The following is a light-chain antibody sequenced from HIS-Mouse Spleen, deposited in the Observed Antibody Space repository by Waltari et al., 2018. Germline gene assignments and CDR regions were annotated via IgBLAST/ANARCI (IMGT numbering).Light chain of an antibody. V-gene: IGLV2-14*03. Sequence: QSALTQPASVSGSPGQSITISCTGTSSDVGGYNYVSWYQQHPGKAPNLMIYDASNRPSGVSNRFSGSKSGNTASLTISGLQAEDEADYYCSSYTSSSTLGVFGGGTKLTVL. CDR1: SSDVGGYNY. CDR3: SSYTSSSTLGV. CDR2: DAS. J-gene: IGLJ3*02.